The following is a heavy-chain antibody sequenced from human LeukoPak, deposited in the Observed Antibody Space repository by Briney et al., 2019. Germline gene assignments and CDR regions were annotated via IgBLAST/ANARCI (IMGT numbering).Heavy chain of an antibody. CDR1: GFTFSNYG. J-gene: IGHJ4*02. CDR3: ARVSSDLRPRFDY. V-gene: IGHV3-33*01. Sequence: SGGSLRLSCAASGFTFSNYGIHWVRQAPGKGLEWVALIWYDGSKKYYADFVKGRLTISRDNSKNTLYLQMNSLRPEDTAVYYCARVSSDLRPRFDYWGQGTLVTVSS. D-gene: IGHD4-17*01. CDR2: IWYDGSKK.